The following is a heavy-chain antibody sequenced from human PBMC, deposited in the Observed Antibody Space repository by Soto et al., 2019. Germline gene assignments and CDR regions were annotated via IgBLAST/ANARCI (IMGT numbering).Heavy chain of an antibody. V-gene: IGHV1-69*02. CDR1: GGTFSSYT. J-gene: IGHJ4*02. Sequence: SVKVSCKASGGTFSSYTISWVRQAPGQGLEWMGRIIPILGIANYAQKFQGRVTITADKSTSTAYMELSSLRSEDTAVYYCARGLIAAQGNFDDWGQGTLVPVSS. D-gene: IGHD6-13*01. CDR2: IIPILGIA. CDR3: ARGLIAAQGNFDD.